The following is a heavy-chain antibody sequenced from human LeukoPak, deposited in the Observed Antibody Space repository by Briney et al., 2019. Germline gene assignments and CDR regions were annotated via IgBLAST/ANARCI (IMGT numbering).Heavy chain of an antibody. V-gene: IGHV4-59*08. D-gene: IGHD3-10*01. CDR1: GGSISSYS. J-gene: IGHJ4*02. Sequence: SETLSLTCSVSGGSISSYSWSWIRQPPGKGLEWIGHMHYSGSPNYNLSLKSRVATSLDTSKNQFSLKVSSVTAADTAVYYCARHRSDYYGSGSYYGYYFDYWGQGTLVTVSS. CDR2: MHYSGSP. CDR3: ARHRSDYYGSGSYYGYYFDY.